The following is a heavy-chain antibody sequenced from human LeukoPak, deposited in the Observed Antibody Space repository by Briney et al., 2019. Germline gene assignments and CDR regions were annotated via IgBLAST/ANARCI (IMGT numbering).Heavy chain of an antibody. Sequence: GGSLRLSCAASGFTVSSNYMSWVRQAPGKGLEWVSVIYSGASTSYADSVKGRFTISRDNSKNTLYLQMNSLRAEDTAIYYCAKNGDRGAYCSGGSCYPYYYYNMDVWGKGTTVTISS. CDR3: AKNGDRGAYCSGGSCYPYYYYNMDV. CDR2: IYSGAST. V-gene: IGHV3-53*01. CDR1: GFTVSSNY. J-gene: IGHJ6*03. D-gene: IGHD2-15*01.